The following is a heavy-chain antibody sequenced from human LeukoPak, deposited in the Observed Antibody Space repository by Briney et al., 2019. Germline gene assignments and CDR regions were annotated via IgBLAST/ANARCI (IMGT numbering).Heavy chain of an antibody. V-gene: IGHV4-30-2*01. CDR3: ARIQCSGGSCLNFDY. D-gene: IGHD2-15*01. Sequence: SETLSLTCAVSGGSISSGGYSWSWIRQPPGKGLEWIGYIYHSGSTYYNPSLKSRVTISVDRSKNQFSLKLSSVTAADTAVYYCARIQCSGGSCLNFDYWGQGTLVTVSS. CDR1: GGSISSGGYS. J-gene: IGHJ4*02. CDR2: IYHSGST.